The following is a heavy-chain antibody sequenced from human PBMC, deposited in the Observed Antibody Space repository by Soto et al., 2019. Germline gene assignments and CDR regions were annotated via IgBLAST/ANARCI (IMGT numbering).Heavy chain of an antibody. CDR3: ARDREGYSGFDYPAY. Sequence: QVQLVEYGGGVVQPGRSLRLSCAASGLTFSRYAMHWVRQAPGKGLEWVAIISYGGSNKYYADSVRGRFTISRANSNNTLYLQMNSLRAEDSAVYYCARDREGYSGFDYPAYWGQGTLVTVSS. CDR1: GLTFSRYA. CDR2: ISYGGSNK. D-gene: IGHD5-12*01. V-gene: IGHV3-30-3*01. J-gene: IGHJ4*02.